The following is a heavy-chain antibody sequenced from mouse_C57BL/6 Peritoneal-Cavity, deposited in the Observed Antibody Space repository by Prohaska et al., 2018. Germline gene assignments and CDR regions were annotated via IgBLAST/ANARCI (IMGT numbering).Heavy chain of an antibody. Sequence: GLEWIGWIFPGSGSTYYNEKFKGKATLTVDKSSSTAYMLLSSLTSEDSAVYFCARWLLPYAMDYWGQGTSVTVSS. V-gene: IGHV1-75*01. CDR2: IFPGSGST. CDR3: ARWLLPYAMDY. D-gene: IGHD2-3*01. J-gene: IGHJ4*01.